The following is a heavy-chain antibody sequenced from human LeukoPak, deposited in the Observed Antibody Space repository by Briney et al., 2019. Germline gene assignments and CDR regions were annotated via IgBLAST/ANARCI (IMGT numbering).Heavy chain of an antibody. V-gene: IGHV3-23*01. Sequence: GGSLRLSCAASGFTFSSYAMSWVRQAPGKGLEWVSAIIGTGASTYYADSVKGRFTISRDNSKNTLLLQMNSLRAEDTGVYFCAKGDQPLLYGGAFDYWGQGTLVTVSS. CDR1: GFTFSSYA. D-gene: IGHD2-2*02. CDR3: AKGDQPLLYGGAFDY. CDR2: IIGTGAST. J-gene: IGHJ4*02.